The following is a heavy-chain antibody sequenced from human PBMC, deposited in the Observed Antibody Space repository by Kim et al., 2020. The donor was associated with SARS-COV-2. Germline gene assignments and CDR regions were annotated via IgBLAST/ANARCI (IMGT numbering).Heavy chain of an antibody. D-gene: IGHD3-10*01. Sequence: GGSLRLSCAASGFTFSSYAMSWVRQAPGKGLEWVSAISGSGGSTYYADSVKGRFTISRDNSKNTLYRQMNSLRTEDTAVYYCAKRARITMLRGVRGYYYSGMDVWGQGTTVTVSS. CDR3: AKRARITMLRGVRGYYYSGMDV. V-gene: IGHV3-23*01. CDR1: GFTFSSYA. CDR2: ISGSGGST. J-gene: IGHJ6*02.